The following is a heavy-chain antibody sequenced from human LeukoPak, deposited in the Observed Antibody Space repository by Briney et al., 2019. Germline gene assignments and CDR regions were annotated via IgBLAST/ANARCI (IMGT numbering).Heavy chain of an antibody. CDR1: GFTFSSYW. D-gene: IGHD5-18*01. V-gene: IGHV3-7*01. CDR3: ARDTGGGYSCYDC. J-gene: IGHJ4*02. Sequence: GGSLRLSCTASGFTFSSYWMTWVRQAPGKGLEWVANIKQDGSEKYYVDSVKGRFTISRDNAKNSLYLQMNSLRAEDTAVYYCARDTGGGYSCYDCWGQGTLVTVSS. CDR2: IKQDGSEK.